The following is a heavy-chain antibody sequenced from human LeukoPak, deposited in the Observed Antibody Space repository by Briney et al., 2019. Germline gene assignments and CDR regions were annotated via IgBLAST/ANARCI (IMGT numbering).Heavy chain of an antibody. J-gene: IGHJ4*02. Sequence: EGSLRLSCAASGFTFSSYGMHCVRQAPGKGLEWVAVISHDGSNEYYADSVKGRFTISRDNSKNTLYLQMTSLRAEDTAVYYFAKEGYYGSGSFPDYWGQGTLVTVSS. D-gene: IGHD3-10*01. CDR1: GFTFSSYG. CDR2: ISHDGSNE. CDR3: AKEGYYGSGSFPDY. V-gene: IGHV3-30*18.